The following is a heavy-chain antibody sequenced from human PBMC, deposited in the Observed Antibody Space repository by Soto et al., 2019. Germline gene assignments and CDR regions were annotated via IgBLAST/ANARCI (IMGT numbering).Heavy chain of an antibody. D-gene: IGHD3-22*01. Sequence: QVQLVQSGAEVKKPGASVKVSCRASGYTFTSYGISWVRQAPGQGLEGMGWISGYNGNTNYAQKLQGRVTMTTDTSTSTAYMELRSLRSDDTAVYYCARDCNDSSGYYCVFDYWGQGTLVTVSS. CDR1: GYTFTSYG. V-gene: IGHV1-18*01. CDR2: ISGYNGNT. CDR3: ARDCNDSSGYYCVFDY. J-gene: IGHJ4*02.